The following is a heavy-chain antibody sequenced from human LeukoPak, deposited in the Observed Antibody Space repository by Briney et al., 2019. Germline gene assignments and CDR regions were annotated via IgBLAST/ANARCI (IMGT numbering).Heavy chain of an antibody. Sequence: GGSLRLSRAASGFTFSSYAMSWVRQAPGKGLEWVSSIDISGGSTYYADSVKGRFTISRDNSKNTLYLQMNSLRGEDTALYFCANEVRPNDYWGQGTLVTVSS. J-gene: IGHJ4*02. V-gene: IGHV3-23*01. D-gene: IGHD4/OR15-4a*01. CDR1: GFTFSSYA. CDR2: IDISGGST. CDR3: ANEVRPNDY.